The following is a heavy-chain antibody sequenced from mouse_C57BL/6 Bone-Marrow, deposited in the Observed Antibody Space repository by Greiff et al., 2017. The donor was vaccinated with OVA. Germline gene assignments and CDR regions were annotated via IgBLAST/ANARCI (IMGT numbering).Heavy chain of an antibody. D-gene: IGHD1-1*01. CDR1: GYSFTGYY. J-gene: IGHJ3*01. Sequence: VQLQQPGAELVMPGASVKLSCKASGYSFTGYYMHWVKQSHGNILDWIGYIYPYNGVSSYNQKFKGKATLTVDKFSSTAYMELRSLTSEDSAVYYCARGPPAVAYWGQGTLVTVSA. CDR3: ARGPPAVAY. CDR2: IYPYNGVS. V-gene: IGHV1-31*01.